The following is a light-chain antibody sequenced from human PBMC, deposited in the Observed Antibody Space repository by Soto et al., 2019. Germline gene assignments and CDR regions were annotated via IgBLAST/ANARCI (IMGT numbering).Light chain of an antibody. CDR2: GAS. CDR3: QQYNNWSLYT. J-gene: IGKJ2*01. CDR1: QSVSSN. Sequence: EIVMTQSPATLSVSPGERATLSCSASQSVSSNLAWYQQKPGQAPRLLIYGASTRATGIPARFSGSGSGTEFTLTISSLQSVDFAVYYCQQYNNWSLYTFGQGTKMEIK. V-gene: IGKV3-15*01.